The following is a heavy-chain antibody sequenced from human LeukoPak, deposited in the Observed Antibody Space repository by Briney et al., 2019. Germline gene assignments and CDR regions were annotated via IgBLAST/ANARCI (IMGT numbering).Heavy chain of an antibody. CDR3: AIAAAHDAFDI. CDR2: MNPNSGNT. J-gene: IGHJ3*02. CDR1: GYTFTGYF. D-gene: IGHD6-13*01. Sequence: ASVKVSCKASGYTFTGYFMHWVRQATGQGLEWMGWMNPNSGNTGYAQKFQGRVTMTRNTSISTAYMELSSLRSEDTAVYYCAIAAAHDAFDIWGQGTMVTVSS. V-gene: IGHV1-8*02.